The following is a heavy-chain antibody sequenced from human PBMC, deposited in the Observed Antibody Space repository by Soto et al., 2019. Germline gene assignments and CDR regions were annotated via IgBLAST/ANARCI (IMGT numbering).Heavy chain of an antibody. CDR1: RDTFSTSG. D-gene: IGHD5-18*01. CDR2: VIPIVGTA. J-gene: IGHJ4*02. Sequence: QAQLVQSGAEVKKPGSSVKVSCKASRDTFSTSGFSWVRQAPGQGLEWMGGVIPIVGTANYAQNFQGRVTITAYESTGTVYMDLSSLRSEDTAVYYCARSGYSYGPNFDWGQGTLVTVSS. CDR3: ARSGYSYGPNFD. V-gene: IGHV1-69*01.